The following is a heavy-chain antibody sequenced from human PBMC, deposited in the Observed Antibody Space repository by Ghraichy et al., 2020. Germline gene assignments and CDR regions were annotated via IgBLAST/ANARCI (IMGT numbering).Heavy chain of an antibody. V-gene: IGHV3-23*01. J-gene: IGHJ4*02. CDR1: GFTFNNYA. D-gene: IGHD5-24*01. CDR3: AKHSILATIRGGMHY. CDR2: VSDDGVHT. Sequence: GGSLRLSCAASGFTFNNYALSWVRQAPGKGLEWLSGVSDDGVHTYYAASVKGRFTISRDNSKKMLYLQMNSLRTEDTAVYYCAKHSILATIRGGMHYWGQGTLVTVSS.